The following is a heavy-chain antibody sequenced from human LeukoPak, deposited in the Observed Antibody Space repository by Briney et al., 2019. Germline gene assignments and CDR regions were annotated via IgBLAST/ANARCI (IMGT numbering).Heavy chain of an antibody. Sequence: GGSLRLSCAASGFTFSSYGMHWVRQAPGKGLEWVAVIWYDGSNKYYADSVKGRFTISRDNSKNTLYLQMNRLRAEDTAVYYCARIYYDSSGYYSPLGYWGQGTLVTVSS. D-gene: IGHD3-22*01. J-gene: IGHJ4*02. CDR1: GFTFSSYG. CDR3: ARIYYDSSGYYSPLGY. V-gene: IGHV3-33*01. CDR2: IWYDGSNK.